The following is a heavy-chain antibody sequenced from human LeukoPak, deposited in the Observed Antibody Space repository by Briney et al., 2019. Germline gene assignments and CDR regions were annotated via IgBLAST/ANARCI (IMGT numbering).Heavy chain of an antibody. D-gene: IGHD6-19*01. CDR3: ARYSSGWYYFDY. V-gene: IGHV4-39*07. CDR2: IYYSGST. CDR1: GGSISSSSYY. J-gene: IGHJ4*02. Sequence: SETLSLTCTVSGGSISSSSYYWGWVRQPPGKGLEWIGSIYYSGSTYYNPSLKSRVTISVDTSKNQFSLKLSSVTAADTAVYYYARYSSGWYYFDYWGQGTLVTVSS.